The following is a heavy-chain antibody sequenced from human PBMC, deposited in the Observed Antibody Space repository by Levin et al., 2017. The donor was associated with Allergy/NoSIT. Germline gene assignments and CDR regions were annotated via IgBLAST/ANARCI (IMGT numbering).Heavy chain of an antibody. V-gene: IGHV3-21*01. D-gene: IGHD6-6*01. CDR3: ARGSVLAARPSWFDP. J-gene: IGHJ5*02. Sequence: LSLTCAASGFTFNTYTMNWVRQAPGKGLEWVSSISGSSDYIYYADSVKGRFTISRDNAKNSLFLQMNSLRGEDTAVYYCARGSVLAARPSWFDPWGQGTLVTVSS. CDR1: GFTFNTYT. CDR2: ISGSSDYI.